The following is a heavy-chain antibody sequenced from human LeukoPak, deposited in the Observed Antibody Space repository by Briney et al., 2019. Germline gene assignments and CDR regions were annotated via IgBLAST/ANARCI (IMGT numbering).Heavy chain of an antibody. Sequence: GGSLRLSCAASGFTYSSYGMHWVRQAPGKELEWVAFTQYDVSNKHYVDSVKGRFTISRDNSKNTLFLQMNSLTVEDTAVYYCAKDSRVGSSGSRNAFDIWGQGTMVTVSS. CDR1: GFTYSSYG. CDR2: TQYDVSNK. V-gene: IGHV3-30*02. J-gene: IGHJ3*02. D-gene: IGHD6-19*01. CDR3: AKDSRVGSSGSRNAFDI.